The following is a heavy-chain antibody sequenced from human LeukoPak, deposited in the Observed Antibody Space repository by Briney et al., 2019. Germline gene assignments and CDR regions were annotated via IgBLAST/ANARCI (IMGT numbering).Heavy chain of an antibody. CDR3: ARFGAPQWSGAPLGINAFDM. D-gene: IGHD3-10*01. V-gene: IGHV1-2*02. J-gene: IGHJ3*02. CDR1: GYTFTGHY. Sequence: ASVKVSCKASGYTFTGHYMHWVRQAPGQGLEWMAWISPNSGATNSAQKFQGRVTMTRDTSISTAYMELSRLRSDDTAVYYCARFGAPQWSGAPLGINAFDMWGQGTMVTVSS. CDR2: ISPNSGAT.